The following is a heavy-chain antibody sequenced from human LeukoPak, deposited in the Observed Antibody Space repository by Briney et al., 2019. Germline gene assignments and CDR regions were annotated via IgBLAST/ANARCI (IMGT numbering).Heavy chain of an antibody. V-gene: IGHV3-11*06. J-gene: IGHJ3*02. D-gene: IGHD4-11*01. Sequence: TGASLRLFCAASVFTFNDYYMSCIRQAPGKGLECLSYFSSSSSYTNYADSVKGRFTISRDNAKNSVYLQMNSLRGEETAVYYCARGGLNYADASDIWGQGTMVTVSS. CDR2: FSSSSSYT. CDR3: ARGGLNYADASDI. CDR1: VFTFNDYY.